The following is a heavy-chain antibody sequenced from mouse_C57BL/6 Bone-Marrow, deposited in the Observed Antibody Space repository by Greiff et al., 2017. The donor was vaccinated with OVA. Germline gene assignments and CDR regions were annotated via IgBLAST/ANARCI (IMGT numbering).Heavy chain of an antibody. Sequence: DVQLVESEGGLVQPGSSMKLSCTASGFTFSDYYMAWVRQVPEKGLEWVANINYDGSSTYYLDSLKSRFIISRDNAKNILYLQMSSLKSEDTATYYCARESSGYWDYWGQGTTLTVSS. CDR3: ARESSGYWDY. CDR2: INYDGSST. V-gene: IGHV5-16*01. D-gene: IGHD3-2*02. CDR1: GFTFSDYY. J-gene: IGHJ2*01.